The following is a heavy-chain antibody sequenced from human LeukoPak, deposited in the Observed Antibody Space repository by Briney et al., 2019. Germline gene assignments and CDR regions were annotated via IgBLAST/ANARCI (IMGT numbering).Heavy chain of an antibody. CDR3: ARGVYYGSGSYPKYYYYYYMDV. V-gene: IGHV3-11*01. J-gene: IGHJ6*03. CDR1: GFTFSDYY. D-gene: IGHD3-10*01. CDR2: ISSSGSTI. Sequence: PGGSLRLSCAASGFTFSDYYMSWIRQAPGKGLEWVSYISSSGSTIYYADSVKGRFTISRDNAKNSLYLQMNSLRAEDTAVYYCARGVYYGSGSYPKYYYYYYMDVWGKGTTVTISS.